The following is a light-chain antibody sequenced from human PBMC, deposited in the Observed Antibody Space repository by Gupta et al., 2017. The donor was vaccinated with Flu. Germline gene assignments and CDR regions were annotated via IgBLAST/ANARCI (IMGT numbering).Light chain of an antibody. Sequence: QSALTQPASVSGSPGQAINIFRTGTSSDVRGYAYVSWYQQYPGKAPKLLISEVSPRPSGVSYRFSGSKSGNTASLTISELQAEDNADYYCNSYTGSSAYVFGTGTKVTVL. CDR1: SSDVRGYAY. CDR3: NSYTGSSAYV. V-gene: IGLV2-14*01. CDR2: EVS. J-gene: IGLJ1*01.